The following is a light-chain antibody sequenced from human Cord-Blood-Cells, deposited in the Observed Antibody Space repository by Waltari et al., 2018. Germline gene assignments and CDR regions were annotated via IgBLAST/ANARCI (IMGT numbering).Light chain of an antibody. CDR1: KFGDKY. J-gene: IGLJ1*01. Sequence: SYELTQPPSVSVSPGQTASITCPGDKFGDKYACWYQQKPGQSPVLVIYQDSKRPSGIPERFSGSNSGNTATLTISGTQAMDEADYYCQAWDSSTYVFGTGTKVTVL. CDR3: QAWDSSTYV. CDR2: QDS. V-gene: IGLV3-1*01.